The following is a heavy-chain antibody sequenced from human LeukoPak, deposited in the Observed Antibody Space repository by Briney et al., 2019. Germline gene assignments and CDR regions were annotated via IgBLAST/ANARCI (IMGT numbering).Heavy chain of an antibody. CDR3: ARNGRWSHANDY. D-gene: IGHD2-15*01. CDR2: ISAYNGNT. V-gene: IGHV1-18*01. J-gene: IGHJ4*02. Sequence: ASVKVSCKASGYTFTSYGISWVRQAPGQGLEWKGWISAYNGNTNYAQKLQGRVTMTTDTSTSTVYMELRSLRSDDTAVYYCARNGRWSHANDYWGQGTLVTVSS. CDR1: GYTFTSYG.